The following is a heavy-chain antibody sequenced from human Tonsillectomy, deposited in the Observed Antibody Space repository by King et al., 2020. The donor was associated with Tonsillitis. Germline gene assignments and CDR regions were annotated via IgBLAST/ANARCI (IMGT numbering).Heavy chain of an antibody. CDR3: ARESVAAAGAFDI. CDR1: GFTLSSYW. J-gene: IGHJ3*02. V-gene: IGHV3-7*03. CDR2: IKQDGSEK. D-gene: IGHD6-13*01. Sequence: VQLVESGGGLVQPGGSLRLSCAAPGFTLSSYWMTWVRQPPGKGLEWVANIKQDGSEKFYVDSVKGRFTISRDNAKNSLYLQMTSLRAEDTAVYFCARESVAAAGAFDIWGQGTMVTVSS.